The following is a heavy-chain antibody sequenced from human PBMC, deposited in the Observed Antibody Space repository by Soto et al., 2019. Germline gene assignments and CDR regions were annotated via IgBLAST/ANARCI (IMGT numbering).Heavy chain of an antibody. CDR2: INGSSSTM. Sequence: EVHLVESGGGLVQRGGSLRLSCAASGFNFGIYSMNWVRQAPGKGLEWISYINGSSSTMYYADSVKGRFIISRDNARNSSFLQMNSLREADTAVYHCVSGDRFRCSGDRCFSDGLFLSWGQGTLVTVSS. CDR3: VSGDRFRCSGDRCFSDGLFLS. D-gene: IGHD2-15*01. CDR1: GFNFGIYS. V-gene: IGHV3-48*02. J-gene: IGHJ5*02.